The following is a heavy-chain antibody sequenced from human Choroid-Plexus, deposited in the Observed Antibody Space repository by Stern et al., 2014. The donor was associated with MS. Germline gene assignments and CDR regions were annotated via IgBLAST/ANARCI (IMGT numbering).Heavy chain of an antibody. CDR1: GFTFGSCA. V-gene: IGHV3-30*18. CDR2: VSYDGSNK. CDR3: AKDRQYLTYFFDH. D-gene: IGHD2/OR15-2a*01. J-gene: IGHJ5*02. Sequence: MQLVESGGGVVQPGRPLRLSCVASGFTFGSCAMHWVRQAPGKGLAWVAGVSYDGSNKYYADSVKGRFTISRDNSQNTLYRQMSSLRPEDTAVYYCAKDRQYLTYFFDHWGQGSLVTVSS.